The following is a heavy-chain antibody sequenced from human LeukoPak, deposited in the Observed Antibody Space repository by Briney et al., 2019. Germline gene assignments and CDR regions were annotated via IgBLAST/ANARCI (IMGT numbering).Heavy chain of an antibody. Sequence: PSETLSPTCTVSGGSISGSSYYWGWIRQPPGKGLEWIGSVYYTGASYYNPSLKSRVTISIDTSKKHFSLKLTSVTAADTAVYYCARGAPPQNWGQGTLVTVSS. V-gene: IGHV4-39*07. CDR2: VYYTGAS. CDR1: GGSISGSSYY. CDR3: ARGAPPQN. J-gene: IGHJ4*02.